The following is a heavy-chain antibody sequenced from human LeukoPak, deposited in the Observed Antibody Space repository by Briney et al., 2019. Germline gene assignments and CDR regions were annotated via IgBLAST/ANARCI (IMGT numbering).Heavy chain of an antibody. CDR2: VDPEDGET. J-gene: IGHJ3*02. Sequence: GASVKVSCKASGYTFTDDFMHWVQQAPGKGLEWMGRVDPEDGETIYAEKFQGRVTITADTSTDTAYMELSSLRSEDTAVYYCATHERENYYDSSGFNDDAFDIWGQGTMVTVSS. V-gene: IGHV1-69-2*01. D-gene: IGHD3-22*01. CDR1: GYTFTDDF. CDR3: ATHERENYYDSSGFNDDAFDI.